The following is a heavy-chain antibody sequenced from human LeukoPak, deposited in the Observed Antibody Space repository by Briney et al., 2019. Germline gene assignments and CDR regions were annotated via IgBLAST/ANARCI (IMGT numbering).Heavy chain of an antibody. CDR1: GYTVTSYD. J-gene: IGHJ6*03. Sequence: ASVKVSCKASGYTVTSYDINWVRQATGQGLESMGWMNPNSGNTGYAQKFQGRVTMTRNTSISTAYMELSSLRSEDTAVYYCAREPRISMVRGDYYYMDVWGKGTTVTVSS. CDR2: MNPNSGNT. CDR3: AREPRISMVRGDYYYMDV. V-gene: IGHV1-8*01. D-gene: IGHD3-10*01.